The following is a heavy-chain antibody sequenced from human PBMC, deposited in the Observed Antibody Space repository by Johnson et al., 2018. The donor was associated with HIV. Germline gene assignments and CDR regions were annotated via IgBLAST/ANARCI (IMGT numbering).Heavy chain of an antibody. J-gene: IGHJ3*02. Sequence: QVQLVESGGGVVQPGRSLRLSCVASGFIFRNYAIHWVRQAPGKGLEWVAVIWYDGSNKYYVDSVKGRFTISRDNAKNSLYLQMNSLRAEDTAVYYCARDHGAFWSGYYHGGSYAFDIWGQGTMVTVSS. CDR2: IWYDGSNK. CDR3: ARDHGAFWSGYYHGGSYAFDI. D-gene: IGHD3-3*01. V-gene: IGHV3-33*01. CDR1: GFIFRNYA.